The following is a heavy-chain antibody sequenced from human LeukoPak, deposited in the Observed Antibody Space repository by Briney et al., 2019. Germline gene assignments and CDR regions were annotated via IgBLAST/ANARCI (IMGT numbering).Heavy chain of an antibody. D-gene: IGHD3-22*01. CDR3: ARGEAGDSSAYYYSY. J-gene: IGHJ4*02. CDR1: GFTFSSWA. CDR2: IWYDGGNK. Sequence: GGSLRLSCAASGFTFSSWAMHWVRQAPGKGLEWVAVIWYDGGNKYYVDSVKGRFTISRDNSKNTVYLQMNSLRADDTAVYYCARGEAGDSSAYYYSYWGQGTLVTVSS. V-gene: IGHV3-33*01.